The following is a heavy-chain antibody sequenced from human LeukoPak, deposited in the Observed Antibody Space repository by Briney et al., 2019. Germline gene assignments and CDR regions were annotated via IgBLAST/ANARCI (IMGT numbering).Heavy chain of an antibody. CDR2: VNSDGSST. V-gene: IGHV3-74*01. CDR1: GLTFSSYW. Sequence: GGSLRLSCAASGLTFSSYWMHWVRQAPGKGLVWVSRVNSDGSSTSYADSVKGRFTISRDNAKNTLYLQMNSLRAEDTAVYYCARRSSGSPPYYFGYWGQGTLVTVSS. CDR3: ARRSSGSPPYYFGY. D-gene: IGHD1-26*01. J-gene: IGHJ4*02.